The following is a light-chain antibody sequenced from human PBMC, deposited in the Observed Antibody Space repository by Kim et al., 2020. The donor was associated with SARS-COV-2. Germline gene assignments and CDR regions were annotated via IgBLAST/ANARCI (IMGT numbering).Light chain of an antibody. Sequence: DIVMTQSPDSLPVSLGERATINCKSSQSVFYSSNNKNYLAWYQHKPGQPPKLLIYWASTREFGVPDRFSGSGSGTDFTLTISSLQAEDVAVYFCQQYYNSPWTFGQGTKVDIK. CDR3: QQYYNSPWT. V-gene: IGKV4-1*01. J-gene: IGKJ1*01. CDR2: WAS. CDR1: QSVFYSSNNKNY.